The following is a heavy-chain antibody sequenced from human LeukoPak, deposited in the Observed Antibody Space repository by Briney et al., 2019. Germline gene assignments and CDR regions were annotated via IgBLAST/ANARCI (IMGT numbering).Heavy chain of an antibody. D-gene: IGHD3-9*01. CDR2: ISSSGTYI. Sequence: KPGGSLRLSCATSGFTFSDYYMSWIRQAPGKGLEWVSYISSSGTYINSADSVKGRFTISRDYPKNSLYLQMSSLRAEDTAVYYCARQGGDILTGYLDYWGQGTLVTVPS. J-gene: IGHJ4*02. V-gene: IGHV3-11*03. CDR1: GFTFSDYY. CDR3: ARQGGDILTGYLDY.